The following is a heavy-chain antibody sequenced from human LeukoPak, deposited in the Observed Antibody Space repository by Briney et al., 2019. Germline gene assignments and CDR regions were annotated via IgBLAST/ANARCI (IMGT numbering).Heavy chain of an antibody. CDR2: ISGSGGTT. V-gene: IGHV3-23*01. CDR3: ARKSTDSSNFDY. D-gene: IGHD6-13*01. CDR1: GFTFNNYA. Sequence: RSGGSLRLSCAASGFTFNNYAMSWVRQAPGKGLEWVSAISGSGGTTYYADSVKGRFTFSRDNSKNTLYLQMNSLRPEDTAVYYCARKSTDSSNFDYWGQGTLVTVSS. J-gene: IGHJ4*02.